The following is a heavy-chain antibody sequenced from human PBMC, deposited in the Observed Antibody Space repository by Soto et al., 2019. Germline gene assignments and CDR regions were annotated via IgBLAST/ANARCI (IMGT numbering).Heavy chain of an antibody. Sequence: PGGSLRLSCAASGFTFSNYAMAWVRQAPGKGLEWVSTISGSGSSAYYADSVKGRFIISRDKSKNTLYLQMNSLRAEDTAVYYCAKDLTDYFYYMDVWGKGTTVTVS. CDR2: ISGSGSSA. CDR1: GFTFSNYA. J-gene: IGHJ6*03. CDR3: AKDLTDYFYYMDV. V-gene: IGHV3-23*01.